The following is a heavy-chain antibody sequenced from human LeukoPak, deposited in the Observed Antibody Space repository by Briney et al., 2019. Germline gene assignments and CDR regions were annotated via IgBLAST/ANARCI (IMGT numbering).Heavy chain of an antibody. D-gene: IGHD6-19*01. V-gene: IGHV4-34*01. CDR2: INHSGST. CDR3: ARENVNSGWSRLRYYYYDMDV. Sequence: SETLSLTCAVYGGSFSGYYWSWIRQPPGKGLEWIGEINHSGSTNYDPSLKSRVTISVDTSKNQFSLKLSSVTAADTAVYYCARENVNSGWSRLRYYYYDMDVWGQGTTVTVSS. CDR1: GGSFSGYY. J-gene: IGHJ6*02.